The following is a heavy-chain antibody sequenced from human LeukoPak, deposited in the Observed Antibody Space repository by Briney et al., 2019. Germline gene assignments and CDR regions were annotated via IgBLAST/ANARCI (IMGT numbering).Heavy chain of an antibody. V-gene: IGHV3-49*04. CDR1: GFTFGDYA. CDR2: IRSKAYGGTT. Sequence: GRSLRLSCTASGFTFGDYAMSWVRQAPGKGLEWVGFIRSKAYGGTTEYAASVKGRFTISRDDSKSIAYLQMNSLKTGDTAVYYCTRVGDIVVVVAATYFDYWGQGTLVTVSS. D-gene: IGHD2-15*01. CDR3: TRVGDIVVVVAATYFDY. J-gene: IGHJ4*02.